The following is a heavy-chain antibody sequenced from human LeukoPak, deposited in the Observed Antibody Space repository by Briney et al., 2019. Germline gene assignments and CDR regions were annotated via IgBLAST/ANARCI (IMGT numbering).Heavy chain of an antibody. V-gene: IGHV3-7*01. CDR3: ARDSRIPPVGFDP. CDR2: INQRGSEI. CDR1: GLTFRNYW. Sequence: GGSLRLSCAASGLTFRNYWMTWVRQSPGQGLEWVANINQRGSEIHYVDSVKGRFTISRDDAKSSLNLQMNNLRAEDTAVYYCARDSRIPPVGFDPWGQGTLVTVSS. J-gene: IGHJ5*02. D-gene: IGHD2-2*02.